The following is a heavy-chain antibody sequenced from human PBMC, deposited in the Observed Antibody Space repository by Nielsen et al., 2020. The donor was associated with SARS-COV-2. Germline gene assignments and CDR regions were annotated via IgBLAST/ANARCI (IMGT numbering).Heavy chain of an antibody. Sequence: GESLKISCAASGFTFSSWVRQAPGKGLEWVSTLSGNGGRTYYAGSVKGRFTISRDDSKNTVYLQMNSLRAEDTALYYCAKGERGITILFENWGQGRLVTVSS. CDR3: AKGERGITILFEN. V-gene: IGHV3-23*01. D-gene: IGHD3-10*01. J-gene: IGHJ4*02. CDR2: LSGNGGRT. CDR1: GFTFSS.